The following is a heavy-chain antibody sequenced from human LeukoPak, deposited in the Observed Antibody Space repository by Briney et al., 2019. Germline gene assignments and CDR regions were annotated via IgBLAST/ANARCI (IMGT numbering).Heavy chain of an antibody. J-gene: IGHJ4*02. D-gene: IGHD3-22*01. CDR3: AHRPYYYDSSGSPFDY. CDR1: GFSLSTSGVG. Sequence: SGPTLVKPTQTLTLTCTFSGFSLSTSGVGVGWIRQPPGKALEWLALIYWNDDKRYSPSLKSRLTITKDTSKNQVVPTMTNMDPVDTATYYCAHRPYYYDSSGSPFDYWGQGTLVTVSS. V-gene: IGHV2-5*01. CDR2: IYWNDDK.